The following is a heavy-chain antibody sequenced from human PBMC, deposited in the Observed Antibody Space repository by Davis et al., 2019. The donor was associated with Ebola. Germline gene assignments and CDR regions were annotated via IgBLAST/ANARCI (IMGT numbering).Heavy chain of an antibody. Sequence: SETLSLTCTVSGGSLSGYYWSWIRQPPGKGLEWIGYIYSSGSTDYNPSLKSRVAMSGDTSKNQFSLGLSSVTAADTAGYYCARGSQWLGPDYWGQGTLVTVSS. CDR1: GGSLSGYY. D-gene: IGHD6-19*01. CDR3: ARGSQWLGPDY. CDR2: IYSSGST. J-gene: IGHJ4*02. V-gene: IGHV4-59*01.